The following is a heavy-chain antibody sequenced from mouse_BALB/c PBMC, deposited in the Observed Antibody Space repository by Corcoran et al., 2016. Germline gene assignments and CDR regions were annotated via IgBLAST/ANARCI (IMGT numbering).Heavy chain of an antibody. CDR1: GYTFTNYG. V-gene: IGHV9-1*02. CDR3: ARSIYYYGSSYDWFAY. J-gene: IGHJ3*01. CDR2: INTYTGEP. Sequence: QIQLVQSGPELKKPGETVKISCKASGYTFTNYGMNWVKQAPGKGLKWMGWINTYTGEPTYADDFKGRFAFSLETSASPAYLQINNLKNEDMATYFCARSIYYYGSSYDWFAYWGQGTLVTVSA. D-gene: IGHD1-1*01.